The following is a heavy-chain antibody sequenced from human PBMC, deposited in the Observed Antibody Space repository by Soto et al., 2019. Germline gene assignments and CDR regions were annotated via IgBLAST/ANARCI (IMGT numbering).Heavy chain of an antibody. CDR3: ARSPYSVSYLAYFDY. CDR2: ISYDGSNK. J-gene: IGHJ4*02. CDR1: GFTFSSYG. V-gene: IGHV3-30*03. Sequence: QVQLVESGGGVVQPGRSLRLSCAASGFTFSSYGMHWVHQAPGKGLEWVAVISYDGSNKYYADSVKGRFTISRDNSKTTLYLQMNSLRAEDTAVYYCARSPYSVSYLAYFDYWGQGTLVTVSS. D-gene: IGHD1-26*01.